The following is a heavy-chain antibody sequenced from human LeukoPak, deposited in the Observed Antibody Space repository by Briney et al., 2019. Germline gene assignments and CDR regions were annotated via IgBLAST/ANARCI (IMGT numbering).Heavy chain of an antibody. D-gene: IGHD1-26*01. J-gene: IGHJ5*02. Sequence: PGGSLRLSCAASGFTFSSYAMSWVRQAPGKGLEWVSAISGSGGSTYYADSVKGRFTISRDNSKNTLYLQMNSLRAEDTAVYYWAKDPDRGSDGGGGAAGGSWGQGTLVTVSS. CDR1: GFTFSSYA. CDR3: AKDPDRGSDGGGGAAGGS. CDR2: ISGSGGST. V-gene: IGHV3-23*01.